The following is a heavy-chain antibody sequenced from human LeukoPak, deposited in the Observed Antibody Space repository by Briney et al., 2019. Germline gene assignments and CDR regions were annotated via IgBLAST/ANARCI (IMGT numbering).Heavy chain of an antibody. J-gene: IGHJ4*02. CDR1: GGSISSYY. CDR3: ARRSGSYLAY. V-gene: IGHV4-59*08. CDR2: IYYSGST. D-gene: IGHD1-26*01. Sequence: SETLSLTCTVSGGSISSYYWSWIRQPPGKGLEWIGYIYYSGSTNYNPSLKSRVTISIDTSKNQFSLKLSSVTAADTAVYYCARRSGSYLAYWGQGTLVTVSS.